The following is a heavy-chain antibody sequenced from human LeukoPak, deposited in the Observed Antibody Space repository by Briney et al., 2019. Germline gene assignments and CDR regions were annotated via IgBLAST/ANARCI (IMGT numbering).Heavy chain of an antibody. Sequence: SETLSLTCAVYGGSFSGYYWSWIRQPPGKGLEWIGEINHSGSTNYNPSLKSRVTISVDTSKNQFSLKLSSVTAADTAAYYCARGKNLAGYWGQGTLVTVSS. CDR1: GGSFSGYY. V-gene: IGHV4-34*01. D-gene: IGHD1-7*01. CDR3: ARGKNLAGY. CDR2: INHSGST. J-gene: IGHJ4*02.